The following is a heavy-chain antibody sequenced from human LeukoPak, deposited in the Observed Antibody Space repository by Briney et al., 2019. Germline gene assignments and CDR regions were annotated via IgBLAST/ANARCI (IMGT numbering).Heavy chain of an antibody. J-gene: IGHJ3*02. V-gene: IGHV3-66*01. Sequence: GGPLRLSCAASGFIVSSNYMSWVRQAPGKGLEWVSLLYTGGSTYYADSVKGRFTISRDNSKHTLYLQMNSLGAEDTAVYYCARREKLGNSYGRDTFDIWGQGTMVTVSS. CDR3: ARREKLGNSYGRDTFDI. D-gene: IGHD5-18*01. CDR2: LYTGGST. CDR1: GFIVSSNY.